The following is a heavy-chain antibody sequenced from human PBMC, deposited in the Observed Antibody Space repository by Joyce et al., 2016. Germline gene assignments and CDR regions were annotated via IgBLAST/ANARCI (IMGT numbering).Heavy chain of an antibody. Sequence: QVHLVQSGAEVRKPGSSVNVSCKASGGIFSNNAINWVRQAPGQGLEWMGRVTPFLRRTKVAQRFQGRVTIIADKSTSTAYMELTTLRSDDTAVYFCARGGHAMDVWGQGTTVTV. CDR2: VTPFLRRT. J-gene: IGHJ6*02. CDR1: GGIFSNNA. CDR3: ARGGHAMDV. D-gene: IGHD3-16*01. V-gene: IGHV1-69*04.